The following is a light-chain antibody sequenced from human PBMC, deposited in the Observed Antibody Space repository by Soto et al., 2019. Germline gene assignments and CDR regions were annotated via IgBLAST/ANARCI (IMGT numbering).Light chain of an antibody. CDR2: DAS. CDR1: QNVSSY. CDR3: QQYNIWPELT. J-gene: IGKJ4*01. V-gene: IGKV3-11*01. Sequence: EIVLTQSPATLSLSPGERATLSCRASQNVSSYLACYQQKPGQAPRLLIYDASNRAIGIPARFSGSGSGTDLTLTISSLQPEDFAVYYCQQYNIWPELTFGVGNKVELK.